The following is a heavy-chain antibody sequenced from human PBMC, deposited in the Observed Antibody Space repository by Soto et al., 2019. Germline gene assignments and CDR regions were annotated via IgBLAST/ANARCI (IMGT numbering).Heavy chain of an antibody. V-gene: IGHV1-46*03. CDR3: ARDGGFINYYYYMDV. D-gene: IGHD3-10*01. J-gene: IGHJ6*03. CDR2: INPSGGST. Sequence: ASVKVSCKASGYTFTSYYMHWVRQAPGQGLEWMGIINPSGGSTSYAQKFQGRVTMTRDTSTSTVYMELSSLRSEDTAVYYCARDGGFINYYYYMDVWGKGTXVTVSS. CDR1: GYTFTSYY.